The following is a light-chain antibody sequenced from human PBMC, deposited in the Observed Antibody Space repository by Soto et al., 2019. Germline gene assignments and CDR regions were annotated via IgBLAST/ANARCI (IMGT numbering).Light chain of an antibody. V-gene: IGLV2-8*01. CDR2: EVN. CDR1: SSDVGGYNY. CDR3: SSFGSSKE. J-gene: IGLJ3*02. Sequence: QSALTQPPSASGSPGQSVTISCTGTSSDVGGYNYVSWYQQHPGKAPKLIIYEVNKRPSGVPDRFSGSKSGNTASLTVSGRQAEDEADYYCSSFGSSKELGGGTKLTVL.